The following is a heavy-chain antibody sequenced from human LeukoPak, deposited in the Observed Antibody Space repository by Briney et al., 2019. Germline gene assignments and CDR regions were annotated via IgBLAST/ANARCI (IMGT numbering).Heavy chain of an antibody. CDR3: GXXXXXRWQREYYFDY. V-gene: IGHV4-34*01. Sequence: CXXXGGSXXGYYWSWIRQPPGKGLEWIGEINHSGSTNYNPSLKSRVTISVDTXKNKFSLKLSSVTAADTAAYYCGXXXXXRWQREYYFDYWGQGTLVTVSS. CDR1: GGSXXGYY. CDR2: INHSGST. D-gene: IGHD5-12*01. J-gene: IGHJ4*02.